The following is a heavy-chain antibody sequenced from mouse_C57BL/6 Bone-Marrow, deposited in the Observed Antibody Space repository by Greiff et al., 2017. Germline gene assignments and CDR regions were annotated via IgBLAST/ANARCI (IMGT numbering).Heavy chain of an antibody. CDR2: IGPGSGST. V-gene: IGHV1-77*01. D-gene: IGHD2-3*01. J-gene: IGHJ2*01. CDR1: GYTFTDYY. CDR3: ARGCYDGYSTSYDFDY. Sequence: QVQLQQPGAELVKPGASVKISCKASGYTFTDYYINWVKQRPGQGLEWIGKIGPGSGSTYYNEKFKGNATLTADTSSSTAYMQFSSLTSEDAAVYFCARGCYDGYSTSYDFDYWGQGTTLTVSS.